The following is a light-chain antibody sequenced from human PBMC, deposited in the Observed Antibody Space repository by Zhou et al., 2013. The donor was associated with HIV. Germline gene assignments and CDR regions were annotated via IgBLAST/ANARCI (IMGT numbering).Light chain of an antibody. CDR1: QSTGFY. CDR3: QHYYTYPWT. CDR2: AAS. V-gene: IGKV1-39*01. Sequence: DIQMTQSPSSLSASVGDRVTITCRASQSTGFYLNWYQQNQGEPLTLLIYAASSLQGGVPSRFSGSGSGTDFTLTISCLQSEDFATYYCQHYYTYPWTFGQGTEIEVK. J-gene: IGKJ1*01.